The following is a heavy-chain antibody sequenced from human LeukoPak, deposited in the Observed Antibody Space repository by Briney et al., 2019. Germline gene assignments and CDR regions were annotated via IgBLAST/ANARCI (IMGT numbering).Heavy chain of an antibody. CDR2: INPNSGGT. J-gene: IGHJ5*02. D-gene: IGHD6-13*01. V-gene: IGHV1-2*02. CDR1: GYTFTGYY. Sequence: ASVKVSCKASGYTFTGYYMHWVRQAPGQGLEWMGWINPNSGGTNYAQKFQGRVTMTRDTSISTAYMELSRLRSDDTAVYYCARAFLLKSMTHSSSWYPIRSTDWFDPWGQGTLVTVSS. CDR3: ARAFLLKSMTHSSSWYPIRSTDWFDP.